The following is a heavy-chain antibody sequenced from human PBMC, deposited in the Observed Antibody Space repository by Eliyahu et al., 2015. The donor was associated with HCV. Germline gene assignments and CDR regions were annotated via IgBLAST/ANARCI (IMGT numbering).Heavy chain of an antibody. V-gene: IGHV4-39*01. CDR2: IYYSGST. D-gene: IGHD4-23*01. CDR3: ARRYGGNSFAGIYDYGMDV. Sequence: QLQLQESGPGXVKPSETLSLXCTVXGXXISSSSXYWGWIRQPPGKGLEWIGSIYYSGSTYYNPSLKSRVTISVDTXKNQFSLKLSSVTAADTAVYYCARRYGGNSFAGIYDYGMDVWGQGTTVTVSS. CDR1: GXXISSSSXY. J-gene: IGHJ6*02.